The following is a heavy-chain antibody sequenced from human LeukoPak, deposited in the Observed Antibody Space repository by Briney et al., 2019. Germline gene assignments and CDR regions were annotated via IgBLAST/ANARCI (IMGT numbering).Heavy chain of an antibody. CDR2: IKQDGSEK. CDR3: ARDGFGSGSN. Sequence: GGSLRLSCAASGFTFSSYAMHWVRQAPGKGLEWVANIKQDGSEKNYVDSVKGRFIISRDNAKNSLYLQMNTLRADDTAVYYCARDGFGSGSNWGQGTLVTVSS. CDR1: GFTFSSYA. V-gene: IGHV3-7*03. D-gene: IGHD3-16*01. J-gene: IGHJ4*02.